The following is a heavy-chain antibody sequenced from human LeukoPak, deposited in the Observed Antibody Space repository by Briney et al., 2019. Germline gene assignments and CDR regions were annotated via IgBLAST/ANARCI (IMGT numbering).Heavy chain of an antibody. D-gene: IGHD2-8*01. CDR3: ARDQGVYSYMDV. Sequence: GGSLRLSCAASGFTFSSYSMNWVRQAPGKGLEWVSSISSSSSYIYYADSVKGRLTISRDNAKNSLYLQMNSLRAEDTAVYYCARDQGVYSYMDVWGKGTTVTVSS. J-gene: IGHJ6*03. CDR2: ISSSSSYI. CDR1: GFTFSSYS. V-gene: IGHV3-21*01.